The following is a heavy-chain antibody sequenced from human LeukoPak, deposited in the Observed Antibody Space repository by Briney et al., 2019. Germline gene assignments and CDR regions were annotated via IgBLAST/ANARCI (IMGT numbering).Heavy chain of an antibody. CDR3: AKDHIVVVVAATPDY. Sequence: GGSLRLSCAASGFNFSSYGMHWVRQAPGKGLEWVAVISHDGSNKYYADSVKGRFTISRDNSKNTLYLQMNSLRAEDTAVYYCAKDHIVVVVAATPDYWGQGTLVTVSS. CDR2: ISHDGSNK. J-gene: IGHJ4*02. CDR1: GFNFSSYG. D-gene: IGHD2-15*01. V-gene: IGHV3-30*18.